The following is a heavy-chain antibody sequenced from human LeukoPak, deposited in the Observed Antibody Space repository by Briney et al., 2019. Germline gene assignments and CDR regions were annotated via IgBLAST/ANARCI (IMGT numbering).Heavy chain of an antibody. CDR3: ARDPSSRSSSWPY. Sequence: PSETLSLTCTVSGGSISSYYWSWVRQPAGKGLEWVGRIYTSGSTNYNPSLKIRLSISSDTSNNHFSLKLISVTAADTAVYYCARDPSSRSSSWPYWCQGTLVTVSS. J-gene: IGHJ4*02. CDR2: IYTSGST. V-gene: IGHV4-4*07. D-gene: IGHD6-13*01. CDR1: GGSISSYY.